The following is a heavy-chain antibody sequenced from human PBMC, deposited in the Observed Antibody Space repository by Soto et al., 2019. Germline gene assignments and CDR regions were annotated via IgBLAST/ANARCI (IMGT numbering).Heavy chain of an antibody. Sequence: GESLKISCKGSEYSFTRYWIAWVRQMPGRGLDYMGIIYPGDSDTRYSPSFEGQVTISADKSITTAYLQWSSLKASDTAIYYCAKLAGSNYEPLWGFAPGGQGTLVPVSP. CDR1: EYSFTRYW. J-gene: IGHJ5*02. CDR3: AKLAGSNYEPLWGFAP. CDR2: IYPGDSDT. V-gene: IGHV5-51*01. D-gene: IGHD4-4*01.